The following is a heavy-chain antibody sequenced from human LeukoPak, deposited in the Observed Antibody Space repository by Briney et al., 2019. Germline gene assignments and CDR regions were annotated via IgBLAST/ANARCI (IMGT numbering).Heavy chain of an antibody. J-gene: IGHJ5*02. D-gene: IGHD6-13*01. CDR3: ARGRGVTTAGTSWFDP. CDR1: GYTFTDYY. CDR2: INPKNGGT. Sequence: ASVKVSCKASGYTFTDYYVYWVRQAPGQGLEWMGWINPKNGGTRYAQKFQGWVTVSRDTSISTAYMELSTLKSDDTAVYYCARGRGVTTAGTSWFDPWSQGTLVIVSS. V-gene: IGHV1-2*04.